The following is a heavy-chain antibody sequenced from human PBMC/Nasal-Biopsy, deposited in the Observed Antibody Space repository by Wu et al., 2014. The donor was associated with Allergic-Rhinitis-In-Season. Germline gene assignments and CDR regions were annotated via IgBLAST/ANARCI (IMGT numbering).Heavy chain of an antibody. Sequence: LRLSCVTSGFVFSDSYMSWVRQAPGKGLDWVSLRYIGGVTVYSDSVKGRFTVPRQTSDNTLYLQMRSLQVDDTAVYFCARTLAVNGPIESWGQGTRVTVSS. CDR1: GFVFSDSY. D-gene: IGHD6-19*01. J-gene: IGHJ4*02. V-gene: IGHV3-53*04. CDR2: RYIGGVT. CDR3: ARTLAVNGPIES.